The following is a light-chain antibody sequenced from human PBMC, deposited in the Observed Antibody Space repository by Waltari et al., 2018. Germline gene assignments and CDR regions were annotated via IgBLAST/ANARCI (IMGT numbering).Light chain of an antibody. V-gene: IGLV2-14*01. J-gene: IGLJ3*02. Sequence: QSALPPPASVSGSPGQSPTIPCTGTRSAVGGYNYVSRYQPHPGKAPKVMLYDVSKRPSGVSNRFSGSKAGNTASLTISGLQAEDEADYYCSSYTSSSTWVFGGGTKLTVL. CDR2: DVS. CDR1: RSAVGGYNY. CDR3: SSYTSSSTWV.